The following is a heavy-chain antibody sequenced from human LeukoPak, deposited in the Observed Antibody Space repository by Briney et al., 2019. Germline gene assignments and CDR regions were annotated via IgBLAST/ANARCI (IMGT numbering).Heavy chain of an antibody. J-gene: IGHJ4*02. CDR1: GFTFSSYA. CDR3: AKRRGVMVVAAHFDY. V-gene: IGHV3-23*01. Sequence: QAGGSLRLSCAASGFTFSSYAMSWVCQAPGKGLEWVSAISGSGGSTYYADSVKGRFTISRDNSKNTLYLQMNSLRAEDTAVYYCAKRRGVMVVAAHFDYWGQGTLVTVSS. CDR2: ISGSGGST. D-gene: IGHD2-15*01.